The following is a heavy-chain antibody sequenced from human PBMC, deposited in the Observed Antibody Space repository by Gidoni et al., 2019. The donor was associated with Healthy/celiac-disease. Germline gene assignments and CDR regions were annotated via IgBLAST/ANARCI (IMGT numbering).Heavy chain of an antibody. D-gene: IGHD3-22*01. J-gene: IGHJ4*02. CDR1: GGSSSGYY. CDR2: CKHSGST. V-gene: IGHV4-34*01. Sequence: QVQLQQWRAGLLTPSETLSITCAVYGGSSSGYYWSWIRQPPGKCLEWIGECKHSGSTNYNPPLKSRVTISVDTSKNQFSLKLSAVTAADTAVYYCARGPNDYYDWWGQGTLVTVSS. CDR3: ARGPNDYYDW.